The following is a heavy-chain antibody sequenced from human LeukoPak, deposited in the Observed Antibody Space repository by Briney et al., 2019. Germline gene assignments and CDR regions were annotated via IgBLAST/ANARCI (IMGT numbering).Heavy chain of an antibody. Sequence: SETLSLTCAVSGGSLSSSNWWSWVRQPPGQGLEWIGEIYHTGSTNYNPSLKSRITISLAKSKNQFSLKLSSVAAADTAMYYCARATVTTTNKYYFDYWGQGTLVTVSS. V-gene: IGHV4-4*02. CDR3: ARATVTTTNKYYFDY. J-gene: IGHJ4*02. CDR2: IYHTGST. CDR1: GGSLSSSNW. D-gene: IGHD4-17*01.